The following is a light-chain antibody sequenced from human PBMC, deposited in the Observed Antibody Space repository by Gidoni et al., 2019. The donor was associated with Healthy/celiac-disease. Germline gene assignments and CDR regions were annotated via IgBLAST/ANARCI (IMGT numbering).Light chain of an antibody. CDR2: QDS. J-gene: IGLJ2*01. Sequence: SYELTQPHSVSVSPGQTASITCSGDKVGDKYACWYQQKPGQSPVLVIYQDSKRPSGIPERFSGSNSGNTATLTISGTQAMDEADYYCQAWDSSTGRVFGGGTKLTVL. V-gene: IGLV3-1*01. CDR3: QAWDSSTGRV. CDR1: KVGDKY.